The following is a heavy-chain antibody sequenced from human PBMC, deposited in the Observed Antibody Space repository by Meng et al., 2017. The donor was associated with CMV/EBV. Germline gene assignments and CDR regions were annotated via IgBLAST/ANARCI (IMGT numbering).Heavy chain of an antibody. V-gene: IGHV3-48*04. Sequence: GESLKISCAASGFTFSSYSMNWVRQAPGKGLEWVSYISSSSSTIYYADSVKGRFTISRDNAKNSLYLQMNSLRAEDTAVYYCAGDRDYDFWSGYYYYYYGMDVWGQGTTVTVSS. D-gene: IGHD3-3*01. CDR1: GFTFSSYS. CDR2: ISSSSSTI. J-gene: IGHJ6*02. CDR3: AGDRDYDFWSGYYYYYYGMDV.